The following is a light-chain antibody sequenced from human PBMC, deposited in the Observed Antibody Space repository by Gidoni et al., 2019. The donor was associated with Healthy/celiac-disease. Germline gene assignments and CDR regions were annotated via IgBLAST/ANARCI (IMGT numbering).Light chain of an antibody. CDR1: QSVSSN. Sequence: EIVMTQSQATLSVSPGERATLSCRASQSVSSNLAWYQQRPGQAPRLLIYGASTRATGIPARFSGSGSGTEFTLTISSLQSEDFAVYYCQHYNNWPPWTFGQXTKVEIK. CDR2: GAS. V-gene: IGKV3-15*01. CDR3: QHYNNWPPWT. J-gene: IGKJ1*01.